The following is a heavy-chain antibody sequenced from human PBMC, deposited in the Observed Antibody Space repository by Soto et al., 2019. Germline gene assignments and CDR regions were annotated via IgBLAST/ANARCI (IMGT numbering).Heavy chain of an antibody. CDR3: ARRDYDSSGYWPFYWFDP. CDR1: GGSSSSSSYY. Sequence: SETLSLTCTVSGGSSSSSSYYWGWIRQPPGKGLEWIGSIDYSGSTYYNPSLKSRVTISVDTSKNQFSLKLNSVTAADTAVYYCARRDYDSSGYWPFYWFDPWGQGTLVTVSS. CDR2: IDYSGST. V-gene: IGHV4-39*01. D-gene: IGHD3-22*01. J-gene: IGHJ5*02.